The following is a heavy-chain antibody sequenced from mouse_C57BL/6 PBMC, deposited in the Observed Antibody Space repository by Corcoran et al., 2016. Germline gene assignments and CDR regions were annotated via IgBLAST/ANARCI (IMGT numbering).Heavy chain of an antibody. CDR1: GYTFTDYY. CDR2: IYPGSGNT. D-gene: IGHD2-14*01. J-gene: IGHJ3*01. V-gene: IGHV1-76*01. Sequence: QVQLKQSGAELVRPGASVKLSCKASGYTFTDYYINWVKQRPGQGLEWIARIYPGSGNTYYNEKFKGKATLTAENSSSTAYMQLSSLTSADSAVYLCARAQDDRSPAWCAYWGQGTLVTVSA. CDR3: ARAQDDRSPAWCAY.